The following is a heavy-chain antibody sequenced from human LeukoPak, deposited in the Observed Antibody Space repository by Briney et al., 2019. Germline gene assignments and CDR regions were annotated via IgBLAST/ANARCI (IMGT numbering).Heavy chain of an antibody. V-gene: IGHV1-69*13. CDR2: IIPIFGTA. CDR3: ARDLVGAPVDI. D-gene: IGHD1-26*01. J-gene: IGHJ3*02. CDR1: GYTFTAFY. Sequence: ASVKVSCKASGYTFTAFYMHWVRQAPGQGLEWMGGIIPIFGTANYAQKFQGRVTITADESTSTAYMELSSLRSEDTAVYYCARDLVGAPVDIWGQGTMVTVSS.